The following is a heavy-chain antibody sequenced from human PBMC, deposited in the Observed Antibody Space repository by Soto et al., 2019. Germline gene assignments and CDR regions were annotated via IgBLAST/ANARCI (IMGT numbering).Heavy chain of an antibody. CDR2: IDREGVSP. Sequence: EVQLLESGGDLVQPGGSLRLSCAASGFIFDSFAMNWVRQAPGKGLEWVSTIDREGVSPHYADPPKGRFSISRDNSKNTLYLQMNSLRAEDTAVYYCAKDPSTGSADLWGLGTLVTVSS. D-gene: IGHD3-9*01. J-gene: IGHJ5*02. CDR3: AKDPSTGSADL. CDR1: GFIFDSFA. V-gene: IGHV3-23*01.